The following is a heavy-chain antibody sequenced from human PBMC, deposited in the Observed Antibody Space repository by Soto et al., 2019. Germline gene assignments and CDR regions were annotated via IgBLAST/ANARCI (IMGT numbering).Heavy chain of an antibody. Sequence: PWQALSLTCPMSGDSVSSNSPAWNWIRQSPSRALEWLGTTYYRSKWYNDYAVSVKSRITINPDTSKNQFSLQLNSVTPEDTAVYXCARGPLYSSFGYWFDPWGQGTLVTVSS. D-gene: IGHD6-6*01. CDR2: TYYRSKWYN. J-gene: IGHJ5*02. V-gene: IGHV6-1*01. CDR3: ARGPLYSSFGYWFDP. CDR1: GDSVSSNSPA.